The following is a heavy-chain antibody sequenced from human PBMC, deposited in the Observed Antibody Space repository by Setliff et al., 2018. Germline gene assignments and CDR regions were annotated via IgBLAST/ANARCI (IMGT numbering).Heavy chain of an antibody. V-gene: IGHV4-59*11. CDR3: ARVSTWFDP. J-gene: IGHJ5*02. Sequence: PSETLSLTCTVSGGSISSHYWSWIRQPPGKGLEWIGSIYYSGSTNYNPSLKSRVTISVDTSKNQFSLKLSSVIAADTAVYYCARVSTWFDPWGQGTLVTVSS. D-gene: IGHD4-17*01. CDR2: IYYSGST. CDR1: GGSISSHY.